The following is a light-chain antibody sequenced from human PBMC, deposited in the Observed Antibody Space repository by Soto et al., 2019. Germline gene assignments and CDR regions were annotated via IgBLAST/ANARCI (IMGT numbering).Light chain of an antibody. Sequence: EIVLTQSPCTLSLSPGERATLSCRASQSVSSSYLAWYQQKPGQAPRLLIYGASSRATGIPDRFSGSGSGTDFTLTISRLEPEDFAVYYWQQYSSTGLTFGGGTKVEIK. J-gene: IGKJ4*01. CDR2: GAS. CDR1: QSVSSSY. CDR3: QQYSSTGLT. V-gene: IGKV3-20*01.